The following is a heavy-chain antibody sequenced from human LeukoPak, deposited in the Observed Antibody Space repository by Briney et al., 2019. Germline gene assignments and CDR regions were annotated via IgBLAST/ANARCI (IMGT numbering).Heavy chain of an antibody. CDR2: ISWNSGSI. CDR1: GLTFDDYA. CDR3: AKDKRSGGSCYDY. D-gene: IGHD2-15*01. V-gene: IGHV3-9*01. Sequence: PGGSLRLSCAASGLTFDDYAMHWVRQAPGKGLEWVSGISWNSGSIGYADSVKGRFTISRDNAKNSLYLQMNSLRAEDTALYYCAKDKRSGGSCYDYWGQGTLVTVSS. J-gene: IGHJ4*02.